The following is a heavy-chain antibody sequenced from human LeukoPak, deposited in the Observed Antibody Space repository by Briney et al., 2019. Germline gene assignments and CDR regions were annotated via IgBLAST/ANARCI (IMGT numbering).Heavy chain of an antibody. CDR3: ARSYDFWSDYYGFDH. CDR1: GFTFSSYW. J-gene: IGHJ4*02. CDR2: IKSDGSST. D-gene: IGHD3-3*01. V-gene: IGHV3-74*01. Sequence: PGGSLRLSCAASGFTFSSYWMHWVRQAPGKGLAWVSRIKSDGSSTSYADSVKGRFTISRDHAKNTLYLQMNSLRAEDTAVYHCARSYDFWSDYYGFDHWGQGTLVTVSS.